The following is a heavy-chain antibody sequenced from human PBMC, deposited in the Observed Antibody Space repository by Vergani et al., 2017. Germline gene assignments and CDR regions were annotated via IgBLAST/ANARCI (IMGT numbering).Heavy chain of an antibody. D-gene: IGHD3-16*01. V-gene: IGHV5-51*01. J-gene: IGHJ3*01. CDR1: GYIFSNFW. CDR2: IYPGDSEV. CDR3: GSEGQGSENGGALQL. Sequence: EKQLVQSGSETKKPGASLKISCQAFGYIFSNFWIGLVRQRPGRSLGWMGIIYPGDSEVKSNPTFRGQVIFSVDTSVNTAYLQWRSLQASDTATYSCGSEGQGSENGGALQLWGQGTNITVSS.